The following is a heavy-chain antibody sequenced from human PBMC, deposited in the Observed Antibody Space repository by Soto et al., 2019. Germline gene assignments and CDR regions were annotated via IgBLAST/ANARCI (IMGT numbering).Heavy chain of an antibody. D-gene: IGHD2-21*02. CDR1: GGTFSSYA. CDR3: ARGADIVVVTANYYYYGMDV. J-gene: IGHJ6*02. Sequence: ASVKVSCKASGGTFSSYAISWVRQAPGQGLEWMGGIIPIFGTANYAQKFQGRVTITADESTSTAYMELSSLRSEDTAVYYCARGADIVVVTANYYYYGMDVWGQGTTVTVSS. CDR2: IIPIFGTA. V-gene: IGHV1-69*13.